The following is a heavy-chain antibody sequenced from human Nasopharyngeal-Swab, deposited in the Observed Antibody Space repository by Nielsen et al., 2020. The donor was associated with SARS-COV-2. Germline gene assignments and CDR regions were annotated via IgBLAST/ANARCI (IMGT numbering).Heavy chain of an antibody. V-gene: IGHV3-23*01. D-gene: IGHD5-18*01. Sequence: GGSLRLSCTGSGYTFSNYAISWVRQAPGQGLEWVSTVDYDGVRTHYADSVEGRFIISRDNSRNTAYLQIKSLRVEDAAVYYCATWMTAHFDYWDQGTLVT. CDR3: ATWMTAHFDY. J-gene: IGHJ4*02. CDR2: VDYDGVRT. CDR1: GYTFSNYA.